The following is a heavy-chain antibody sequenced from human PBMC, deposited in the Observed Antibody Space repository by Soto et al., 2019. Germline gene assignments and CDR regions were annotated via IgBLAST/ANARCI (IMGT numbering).Heavy chain of an antibody. CDR2: ISSSGSTI. J-gene: IGHJ4*02. D-gene: IGHD4-17*01. CDR3: ATAHRGSSDYGDYE. Sequence: PGGSLRLSCAASGFTFSDYYMSWIRQAPGKGLEWVSYISSSGSTIYYADSVKGRFTISRDNAKNSLYLQMNSLRAEDTAVYYCATAHRGSSDYGDYEGGQGTLVTVSS. CDR1: GFTFSDYY. V-gene: IGHV3-11*01.